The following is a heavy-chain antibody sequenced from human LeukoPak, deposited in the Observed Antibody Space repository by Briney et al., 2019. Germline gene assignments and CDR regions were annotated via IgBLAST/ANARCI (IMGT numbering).Heavy chain of an antibody. D-gene: IGHD1-26*01. CDR2: ISDDGSNK. CDR1: VFTFSSYS. CDR3: ARDGTEDY. J-gene: IGHJ4*02. Sequence: GRSLRLSCTTSVFTFSSYSMHWVRQAPGKGLEWVAAISDDGSNKFYADSVKGRFTISRDNAKNSLYLQMNSLRAEDTAMYYCARDGTEDYWGQGTLVTVPS. V-gene: IGHV3-30-3*01.